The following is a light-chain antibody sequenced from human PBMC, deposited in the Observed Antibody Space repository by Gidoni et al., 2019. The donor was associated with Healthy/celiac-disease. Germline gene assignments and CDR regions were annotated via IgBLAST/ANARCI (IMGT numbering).Light chain of an antibody. CDR2: EVI. Sequence: QSALTQPASVSGSPGQSLTISCTGTSSDGGGYNYVSWYQQHPGKAPKLMIYEVINRPSGVANRFSGSKSGNTASLTISGLQAEDEADYYCSSYTSSSTLDVVFGGGTKLTVL. CDR3: SSYTSSSTLDVV. V-gene: IGLV2-14*01. J-gene: IGLJ2*01. CDR1: SSDGGGYNY.